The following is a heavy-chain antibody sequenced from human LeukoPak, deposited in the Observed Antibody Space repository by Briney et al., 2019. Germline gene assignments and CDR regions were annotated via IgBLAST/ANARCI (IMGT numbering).Heavy chain of an antibody. CDR3: AISIGYSYGDDAFDV. J-gene: IGHJ3*01. Sequence: SETLSLTCAVSVGSISSNFYGGWVRQSPGIGLQWIATMYPPLYHGGNTFYSPPPKRRVTMSLNKSHNQYSLNLHSVPATDTAVYYCAISIGYSYGDDAFDVWGPGTGVPVSS. D-gene: IGHD5-18*01. V-gene: IGHV4-38-2*01. CDR2: MYPPLYHGGNT. CDR1: VGSISSNFY.